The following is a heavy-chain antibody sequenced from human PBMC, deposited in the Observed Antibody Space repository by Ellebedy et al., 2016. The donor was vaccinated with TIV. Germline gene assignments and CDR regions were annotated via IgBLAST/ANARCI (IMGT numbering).Heavy chain of an antibody. D-gene: IGHD6-19*01. CDR2: TYYSGST. J-gene: IGHJ4*02. CDR1: GGSISSYY. Sequence: SETLSLXXTVSGGSISSYYWNWIRQPPGKGLEWIGYTYYSGSTDYNPSLKSRVTISIDTSKNQFSLKLTSVTAADTAVYYCARHEGDSSSGWYFDFWGQGALVTVSS. V-gene: IGHV4-59*08. CDR3: ARHEGDSSSGWYFDF.